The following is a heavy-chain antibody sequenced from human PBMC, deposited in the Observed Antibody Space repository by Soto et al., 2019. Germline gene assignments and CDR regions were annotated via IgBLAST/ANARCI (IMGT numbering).Heavy chain of an antibody. CDR3: TTDSYSTIIIVRFDY. CDR1: GFTFSNAW. V-gene: IGHV3-15*07. CDR2: IKSKTDGGAT. D-gene: IGHD3-22*01. J-gene: IGHJ4*01. Sequence: PGGSLRLSCAASGFTFSNAWINWVRQAPGKGLEWVGRIKSKTDGGATDFAEPVKGRFAISRDDSNNMVYPQMSSLKIEDTAVYYCTTDSYSTIIIVRFDYWGHGTLVTVSS.